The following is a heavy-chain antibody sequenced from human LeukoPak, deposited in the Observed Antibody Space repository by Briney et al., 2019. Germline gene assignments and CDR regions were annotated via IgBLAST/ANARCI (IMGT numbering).Heavy chain of an antibody. CDR2: ISYDGSNK. J-gene: IGHJ5*02. Sequence: PGGSLRLSCAASGFTFSSYGMHWVRQAPGKGLEWVAVISYDGSNKYYADSVKGRFTISRDNSKNTLYLQTNSLRAEDTAVYYCAKDRRGSSSSDNWFDPWGQGTLVTVSS. CDR1: GFTFSSYG. D-gene: IGHD6-6*01. V-gene: IGHV3-30*18. CDR3: AKDRRGSSSSDNWFDP.